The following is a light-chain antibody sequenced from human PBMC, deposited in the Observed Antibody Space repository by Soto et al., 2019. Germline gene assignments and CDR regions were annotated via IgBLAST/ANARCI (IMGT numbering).Light chain of an antibody. CDR3: CSSIASPNWV. J-gene: IGLJ3*02. CDR2: EVN. Sequence: QSALTQPGSVSGSPGQSITISCTGTSSDVGSCNCVSWYQQHPGKAPTLMIYEVNKRPSGVSNRFSGSKSGNTASLTISGLQAEDEADYYCCSSIASPNWVFGGGTKLTVL. CDR1: SSDVGSCNC. V-gene: IGLV2-23*02.